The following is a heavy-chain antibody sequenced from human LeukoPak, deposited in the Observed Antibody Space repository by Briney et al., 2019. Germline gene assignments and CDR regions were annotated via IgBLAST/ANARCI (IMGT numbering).Heavy chain of an antibody. CDR3: ATNQYGDYTLGDY. J-gene: IGHJ4*02. Sequence: GASVKVSCKASGYTFTGYYIHWVRQAPGQGLEWMGWINPNSGGTNSAQQFQGRVTMTRDTSISTAYMELSTLRSDDTAVYYCATNQYGDYTLGDYWGQGTLVSVSS. CDR2: INPNSGGT. CDR1: GYTFTGYY. V-gene: IGHV1-2*02. D-gene: IGHD4-17*01.